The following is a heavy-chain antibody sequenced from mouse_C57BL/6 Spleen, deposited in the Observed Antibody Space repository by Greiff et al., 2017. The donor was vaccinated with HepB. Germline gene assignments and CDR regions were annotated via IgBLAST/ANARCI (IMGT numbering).Heavy chain of an antibody. CDR2: IYPRSGNT. CDR3: ARSGVLLGYYFDY. D-gene: IGHD1-1*01. CDR1: GYTFTSYG. V-gene: IGHV1-81*01. J-gene: IGHJ2*01. Sequence: VQLQQSGAELARPGASVKLSCKASGYTFTSYGISWVKQRTGQGLEWIGEIYPRSGNTYYNEKFKGKATLTADKSSSTAYMELRSLTSDDSAVYFCARSGVLLGYYFDYWGQGTTLTVSS.